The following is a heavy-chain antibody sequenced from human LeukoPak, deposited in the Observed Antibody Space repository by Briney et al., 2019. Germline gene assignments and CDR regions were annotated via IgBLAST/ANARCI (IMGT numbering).Heavy chain of an antibody. D-gene: IGHD3-3*01. CDR3: ARDNDFWSA. CDR1: GGSISSGSYY. J-gene: IGHJ5*02. CDR2: IYTSGST. Sequence: SQTLSLTCTVSGGSISSGSYYWSWIRQPAGKGLEWIGRIYTSGSTNYNPSLKSRVTISVDTSKNQFSLKLSSVTAADTAVYHCARDNDFWSAWGQGTLVTVSS. V-gene: IGHV4-61*02.